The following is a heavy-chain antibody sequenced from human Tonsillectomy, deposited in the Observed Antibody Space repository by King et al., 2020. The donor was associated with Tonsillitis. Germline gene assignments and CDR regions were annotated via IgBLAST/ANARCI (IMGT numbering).Heavy chain of an antibody. D-gene: IGHD3-10*01. CDR3: ARPMLRGLISRDYYYAMDV. J-gene: IGHJ6*02. CDR1: GGTFSSNA. V-gene: IGHV1-69*01. Sequence: VQLVESGAEVKKSGSSVKVSCKSSGGTFSSNAISWVRQAPGQGLEWMGGIIPIFGTTNYAQKFQGRVTITADEATSTAYMEVRSLRSEDTAVYYCARPMLRGLISRDYYYAMDVWGQGTTVTVSS. CDR2: IIPIFGTT.